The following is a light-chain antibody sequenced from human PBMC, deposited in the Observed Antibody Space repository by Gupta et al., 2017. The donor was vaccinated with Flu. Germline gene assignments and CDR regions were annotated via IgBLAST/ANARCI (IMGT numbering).Light chain of an antibody. Sequence: DIQMTQSPSSLSASVGDRVTFNCRASQNVNSYLNWYQQKPGRAPKLLIYGVSNLQLGVPSRFSGSGSGTDFTLTIGSLQPEDYATYYCQQSHSIPFTFGHGA. J-gene: IGKJ3*01. CDR2: GVS. CDR1: QNVNSY. CDR3: QQSHSIPFT. V-gene: IGKV1-39*01.